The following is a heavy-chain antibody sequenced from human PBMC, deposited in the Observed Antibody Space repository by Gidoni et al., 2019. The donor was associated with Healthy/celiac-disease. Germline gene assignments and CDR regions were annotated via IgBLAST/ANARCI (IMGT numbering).Heavy chain of an antibody. V-gene: IGHV3-23*01. CDR3: AKETVDIVATIGAYFDY. J-gene: IGHJ4*02. CDR2: ISGSGGST. D-gene: IGHD5-12*01. Sequence: EVQLLESGGGLVQPGGSLRLSCAASGFTFSSYAMSWVRQAPGKGLEWVSAISGSGGSTYYADSVKGRFTISRDNSKNTLYLQMNSLRAEDTAVYYCAKETVDIVATIGAYFDYWGQGTLVTVSS. CDR1: GFTFSSYA.